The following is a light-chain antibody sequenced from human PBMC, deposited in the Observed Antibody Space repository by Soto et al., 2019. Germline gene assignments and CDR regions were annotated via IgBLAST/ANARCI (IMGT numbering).Light chain of an antibody. Sequence: EIVMTQSPATLSVSPGERATLSCRASQSVSSDLAWYQQKPGQAPRVLIYGASTRATGIPARFSGSGSGTEFSLTISSLQPDDFATYYCQQYGSSSWTFGQGTKVDIK. CDR1: QSVSSD. J-gene: IGKJ1*01. V-gene: IGKV3-15*01. CDR3: QQYGSSSWT. CDR2: GAS.